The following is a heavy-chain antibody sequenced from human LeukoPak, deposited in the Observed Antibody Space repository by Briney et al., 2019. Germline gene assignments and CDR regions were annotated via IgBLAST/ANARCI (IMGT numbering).Heavy chain of an antibody. CDR3: ARDLVDTVMSHLVLFDY. J-gene: IGHJ4*02. V-gene: IGHV4-39*02. D-gene: IGHD5-18*01. CDR2: IYYSGRT. CDR1: GGSISSSSYY. Sequence: SETLSLTCTVSGGSISSSSYYWGWIRQPPGKGLEWIGNIYYSGRTYYNPSLKSRVTISVDTSKNQFSLKLSSVTAADTAVYYCARDLVDTVMSHLVLFDYWGQGTLVTVSS.